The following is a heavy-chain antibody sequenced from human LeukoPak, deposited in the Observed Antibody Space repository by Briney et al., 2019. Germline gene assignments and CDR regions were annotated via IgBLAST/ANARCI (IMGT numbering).Heavy chain of an antibody. J-gene: IGHJ3*01. Sequence: PGGSLRLSCVASGFTFREYAMSWVRQAPGKGLEWVSGISASGDRTHYADSVRGRFTISRDTSKDTLYLQMNSLRADDTAVYYCARDGFTDTSGDNDGFDVWGQGTMVTVST. CDR3: ARDGFTDTSGDNDGFDV. CDR1: GFTFREYA. V-gene: IGHV3-23*01. CDR2: ISASGDRT. D-gene: IGHD3-10*01.